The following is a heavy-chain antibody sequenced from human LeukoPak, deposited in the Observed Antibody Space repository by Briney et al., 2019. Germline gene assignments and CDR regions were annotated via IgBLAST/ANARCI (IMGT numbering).Heavy chain of an antibody. CDR1: GFTFDDYA. D-gene: IGHD2-21*02. CDR2: ISWNSGSI. J-gene: IGHJ4*02. V-gene: IGHV3-9*01. Sequence: GGSLRLSCAASGFTFDDYAMHWVRQAPGKGLEWVSGISWNSGSIDYADSVKGRFTISRDNARNSLYLQMNSLRPEDTGLYYCAKGGLVVVPASLDYWVQGTLVTVCS. CDR3: AKGGLVVVPASLDY.